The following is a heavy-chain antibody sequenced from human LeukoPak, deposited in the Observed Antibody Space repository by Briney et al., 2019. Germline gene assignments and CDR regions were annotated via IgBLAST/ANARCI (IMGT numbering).Heavy chain of an antibody. J-gene: IGHJ6*03. V-gene: IGHV3-30*03. CDR1: GFTFSSYG. CDR2: ISYDGSNK. D-gene: IGHD3-10*01. Sequence: GGSLRLSCAASGFTFSSYGMHWVRQAPGKGLEWVAVISYDGSNKYYADSVKGRFTISRDNSKNTLYLQMNSLRAEDTAVYYCARTFYGSGTYYYLYYYMDVWGKGTTVTVSS. CDR3: ARTFYGSGTYYYLYYYMDV.